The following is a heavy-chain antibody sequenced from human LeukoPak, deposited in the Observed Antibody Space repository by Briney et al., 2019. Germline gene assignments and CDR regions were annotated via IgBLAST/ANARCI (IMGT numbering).Heavy chain of an antibody. CDR2: MNPNSGNT. CDR1: GYTFTSYD. D-gene: IGHD3-22*01. Sequence: ASVKVSCKASGYTFTSYDINWVRQATGQGSEGMGWMNPNSGNTGYAQKFQGRVTMTRNTSISTAYMELSSLRSEDTAVYYCAQAGYDSSGYYRFDYWGQGTLVTVSS. V-gene: IGHV1-8*01. J-gene: IGHJ4*02. CDR3: AQAGYDSSGYYRFDY.